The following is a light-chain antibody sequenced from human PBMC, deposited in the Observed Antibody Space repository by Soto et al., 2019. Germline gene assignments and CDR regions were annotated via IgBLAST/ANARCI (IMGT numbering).Light chain of an antibody. Sequence: QSVLTQPASVSGSPGQSITISCTGTSGDIGSYNRVSWYQQHPGKAPKLIIYEGSKRPSGISHRFSGSKSDNTASLTISGLRAEDEAHYHCCSYAGSRTFVFGGGTKLTVL. V-gene: IGLV2-23*01. CDR1: SGDIGSYNR. CDR3: CSYAGSRTFV. CDR2: EGS. J-gene: IGLJ3*02.